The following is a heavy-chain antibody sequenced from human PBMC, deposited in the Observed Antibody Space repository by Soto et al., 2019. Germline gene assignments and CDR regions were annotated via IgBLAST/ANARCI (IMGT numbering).Heavy chain of an antibody. D-gene: IGHD6-19*01. CDR1: GFTFSSYA. J-gene: IGHJ4*02. CDR2: ISGSGGST. CDR3: AKGVRTAVAGISDY. V-gene: IGHV3-23*01. Sequence: EVQLLESGGGLVQPGGSLRLSCAASGFTFSSYAMSWVRQAPGKGLEWVSAISGSGGSTYYAASVKGRFTISSDNSKNTRYLQMNSLRAEDTAVYYWAKGVRTAVAGISDYWGQGTLVTVSS.